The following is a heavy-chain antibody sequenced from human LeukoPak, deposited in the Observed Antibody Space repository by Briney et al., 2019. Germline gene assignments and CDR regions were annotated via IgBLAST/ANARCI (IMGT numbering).Heavy chain of an antibody. D-gene: IGHD2-15*01. CDR2: IYHSGST. Sequence: SETLSLTCAVSGGSISSSNWWSWVRQPPGKGLEWIGEIYHSGSTNYNPSLKSRVTISVDKSKNQFSLKLSSVTAADTAVYYCASSGYCSGGSCSRYYYYYGMDVWGQGTTVTVSS. J-gene: IGHJ6*02. CDR3: ASSGYCSGGSCSRYYYYYGMDV. CDR1: GGSISSSNW. V-gene: IGHV4-4*02.